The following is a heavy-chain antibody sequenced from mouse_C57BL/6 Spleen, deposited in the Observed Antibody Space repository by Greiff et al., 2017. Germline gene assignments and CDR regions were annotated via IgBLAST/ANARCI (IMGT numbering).Heavy chain of an antibody. D-gene: IGHD1-1*01. Sequence: EVQLVESGGGLVKPGGSLKLSCAASGFTFSDYGMHWVRQAPEKGLEWVAYISSGSSTIYYADTVKGRFTISRDNAKNTLFLQMTSLRSEDTAMYYCARPITTVEWGFAYWGQGTLVTVSA. CDR1: GFTFSDYG. J-gene: IGHJ3*01. CDR3: ARPITTVEWGFAY. V-gene: IGHV5-17*01. CDR2: ISSGSSTI.